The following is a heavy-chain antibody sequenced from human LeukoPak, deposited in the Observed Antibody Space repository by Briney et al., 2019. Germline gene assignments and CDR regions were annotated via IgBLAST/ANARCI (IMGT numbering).Heavy chain of an antibody. J-gene: IGHJ3*02. CDR1: GYDFSTYG. Sequence: ASVKVSCRTSGYDFSTYGITWVRQAPGQGLEWMGKINPSSGGTGYAQKLQGRVTMTRDTSTSTVYMELTSLRSEDTAVYYCARDGLYCTNGVCSSDIWGQGTLVTVSS. CDR3: ARDGLYCTNGVCSSDI. CDR2: INPSSGGT. D-gene: IGHD2-8*01. V-gene: IGHV1-46*01.